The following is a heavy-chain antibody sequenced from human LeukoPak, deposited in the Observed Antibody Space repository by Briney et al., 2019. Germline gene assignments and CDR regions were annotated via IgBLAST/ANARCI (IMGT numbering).Heavy chain of an antibody. CDR3: ARTVVPAAMAYYYYYGMDV. J-gene: IGHJ6*02. V-gene: IGHV1-2*02. CDR2: INPNSGGT. CDR1: GYTFTGYY. Sequence: ASVKVSCKASGYTFTGYYMHWVRQAPGQGLEWMGWINPNSGGTNYAQKFQGRVTMTRDTSISTAYMELSRLRSDDTAVYYCARTVVPAAMAYYYYYGMDVWGQGTTVTVSS. D-gene: IGHD2-2*01.